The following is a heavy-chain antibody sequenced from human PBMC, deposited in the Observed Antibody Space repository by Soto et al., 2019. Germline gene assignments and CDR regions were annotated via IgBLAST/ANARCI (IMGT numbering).Heavy chain of an antibody. J-gene: IGHJ6*02. Sequence: PSETLSLTCTVSGDSINSDDYYWSWIRQSPGKGMEWIGYIFYSGGTYYNPSLKSRVTISVDTSKNQFSLKLSSVTAADTAVYYCARRSPLRSFDYYGMDVWGQGTTVTVSS. D-gene: IGHD3-10*01. CDR3: ARRSPLRSFDYYGMDV. CDR1: GDSINSDDYY. CDR2: IFYSGGT. V-gene: IGHV4-30-4*02.